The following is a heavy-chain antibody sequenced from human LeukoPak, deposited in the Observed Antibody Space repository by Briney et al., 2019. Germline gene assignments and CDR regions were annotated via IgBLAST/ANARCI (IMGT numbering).Heavy chain of an antibody. J-gene: IGHJ4*01. CDR2: IYTSGNT. CDR1: GISISTYY. Sequence: SETLSLTCAVSGISISTYYWRWIRQPAGKGLEWIGRIYTSGNTNYKPSLKSRLTISVDKSKTHLSLKLSSLTAADTAFYYCVGGPSGTAFDNWGHGTLVTVSS. V-gene: IGHV4-4*07. CDR3: VGGPSGTAFDN. D-gene: IGHD1-1*01.